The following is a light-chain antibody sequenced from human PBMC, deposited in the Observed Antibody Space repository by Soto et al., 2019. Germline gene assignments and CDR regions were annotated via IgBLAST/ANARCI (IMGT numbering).Light chain of an antibody. CDR1: QGIYSY. J-gene: IGKJ4*01. CDR2: GAS. Sequence: IQVTQAPSSLSASVGDSVTITCRASQGIYSYLAWYQQKTGKAPHLLIYGASTLQGGVPSRFSGSGSGTDFTLTISSLQPEDFATYYCQQRNTYPFTFGGGDKVEIK. CDR3: QQRNTYPFT. V-gene: IGKV1-9*01.